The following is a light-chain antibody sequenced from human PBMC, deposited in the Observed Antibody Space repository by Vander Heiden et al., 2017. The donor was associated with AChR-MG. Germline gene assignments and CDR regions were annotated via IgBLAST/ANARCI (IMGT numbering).Light chain of an antibody. J-gene: IGLJ1*01. CDR1: GNGIGAFNY. Sequence: QSALTQPPSASGSPGQSVTMSCTGTGNGIGAFNYVSWYQQHPGKAPKLMIYELSKRPSGVPDRFSGSKSDNTASLTVSGLQAEDEADYYCSSYAGSNNYVFGTGTKVTVL. CDR3: SSYAGSNNYV. CDR2: ELS. V-gene: IGLV2-8*01.